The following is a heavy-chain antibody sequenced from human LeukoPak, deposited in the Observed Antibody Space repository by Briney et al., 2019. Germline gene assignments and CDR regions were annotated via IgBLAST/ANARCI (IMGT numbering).Heavy chain of an antibody. Sequence: GESLKISCKGSGYSFTSYWIGWARQMPGKGLEWMGIMYPGDSDTRYSPSFQGQVTISVDKPISTAYLQWSSLKASDTAMYYCGRHLYGGNSAIDYWGQGTLVTVSS. CDR3: GRHLYGGNSAIDY. J-gene: IGHJ4*02. V-gene: IGHV5-51*01. CDR2: MYPGDSDT. D-gene: IGHD4-23*01. CDR1: GYSFTSYW.